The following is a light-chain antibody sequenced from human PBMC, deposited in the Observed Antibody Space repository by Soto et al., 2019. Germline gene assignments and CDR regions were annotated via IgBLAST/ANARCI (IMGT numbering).Light chain of an antibody. J-gene: IGLJ3*02. V-gene: IGLV4-69*01. Sequence: QAVVTQSPSASASLGASVKLTCTLSSGHSSYAIAWHQQQPEKGPRYLMKLNSDGSHSKGDGIPDRFSASSSGAERYLIISSLQSEDEADYYCQTWGTGGVFGGGTKLTVL. CDR2: LNSDGSH. CDR3: QTWGTGGV. CDR1: SGHSSYA.